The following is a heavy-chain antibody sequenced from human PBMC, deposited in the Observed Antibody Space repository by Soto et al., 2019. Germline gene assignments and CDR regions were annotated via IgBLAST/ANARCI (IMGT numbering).Heavy chain of an antibody. V-gene: IGHV4-30-4*01. CDR1: GGSIRSGDYY. Sequence: PSETLSLTCTVSGGSIRSGDYYWSWIRQPPWKGLEWIGYIYYSGSTYYNQSLKSRVTISVDTSKNQFSLKLSSVTAADTAVYYCARDIIYSDDFGTDRKYNWFDPWGQGTMVTLSS. CDR2: IYYSGST. D-gene: IGHD3-3*01. CDR3: ARDIIYSDDFGTDRKYNWFDP. J-gene: IGHJ5*02.